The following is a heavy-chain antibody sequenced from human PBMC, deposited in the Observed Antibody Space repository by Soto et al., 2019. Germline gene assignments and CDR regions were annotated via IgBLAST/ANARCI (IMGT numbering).Heavy chain of an antibody. J-gene: IGHJ6*02. V-gene: IGHV5-51*01. CDR1: GYIFTLYW. CDR3: ARQIGHYGLDV. Sequence: GESLKISFKASGYIFTLYWIGWVRQMPGKGLEWMGIIYPGDSDTRYGPSFQGQVTISADKSITTAYLQWSSLKASDTAMYYCARQIGHYGLDVWGQGTTVTVSS. CDR2: IYPGDSDT.